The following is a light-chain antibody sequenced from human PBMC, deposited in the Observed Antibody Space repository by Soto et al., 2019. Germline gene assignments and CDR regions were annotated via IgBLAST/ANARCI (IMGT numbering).Light chain of an antibody. CDR3: QQANSFPYT. J-gene: IGKJ2*01. Sequence: DIPMTQSPSSVSASVGDRVTISCRASQGINNWLAWYQQKPGRAPNLLIYAASSLQSGVPSRFSGSGSGTDFTLTISSLQPEDFAAYYCQQANSFPYTFGQGTKLEI. CDR1: QGINNW. CDR2: AAS. V-gene: IGKV1-12*01.